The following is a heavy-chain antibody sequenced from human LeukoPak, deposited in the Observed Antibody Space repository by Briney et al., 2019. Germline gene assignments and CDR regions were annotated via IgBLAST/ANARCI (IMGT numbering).Heavy chain of an antibody. CDR1: SGSIDNYY. D-gene: IGHD5-12*01. J-gene: IGHJ4*02. CDR2: IYFSGNT. CDR3: ASGYNGLDF. V-gene: IGHV4-4*09. Sequence: PSETLSLTCTVSSGSIDNYYWSWIRQPPGKGLEWIAHIYFSGNTNYNPSLKSRVTISVDTSKNQFSLKLSSVTAADTAVYYCASGYNGLDFWGQGTLVTVSS.